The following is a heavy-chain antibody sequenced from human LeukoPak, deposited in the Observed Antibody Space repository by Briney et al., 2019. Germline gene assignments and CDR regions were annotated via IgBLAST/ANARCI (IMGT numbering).Heavy chain of an antibody. CDR1: GSTYSHYG. CDR2: IWSDGTEK. Sequence: GGSLRLSCAASGSTYSHYGMHWVRQAPGKGLEWVAVIWSDGTEKYYGAAVKGRFTISRDNSRNTLYLQMNSLRGEDTAVYYCAKDAQRGFDYSNSLEYWGQGTMVTVSS. CDR3: AKDAQRGFDYSNSLEY. V-gene: IGHV3-33*06. J-gene: IGHJ3*01. D-gene: IGHD4-11*01.